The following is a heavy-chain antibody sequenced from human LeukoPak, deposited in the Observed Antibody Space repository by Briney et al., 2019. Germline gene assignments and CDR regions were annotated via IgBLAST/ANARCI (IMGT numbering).Heavy chain of an antibody. V-gene: IGHV4-34*01. D-gene: IGHD6-6*01. CDR3: ARGRARLSWLDP. J-gene: IGHJ5*02. CDR2: INQNAGT. Sequence: SETLSLTCAVSGGSIRGYYWSCVRQSPGKGLEWIGDINQNAGTDYNPSLKSRVTMSIDSSKNQISLNVTVATAADTAIYYCARGRARLSWLDPCGQETLVTVSS. CDR1: GGSIRGYY.